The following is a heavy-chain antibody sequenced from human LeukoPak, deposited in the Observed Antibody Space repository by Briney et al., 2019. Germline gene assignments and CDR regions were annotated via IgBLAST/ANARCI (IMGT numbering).Heavy chain of an antibody. J-gene: IGHJ5*02. CDR1: GGSISSYY. D-gene: IGHD3-10*01. Sequence: SETLSLTCTVSGGSISSYYWSWIRQPAGKGLEWIGRIYTSGSTNYNPSLKSRVTMSVDTSKNQFSLKLSSVTAADTAVHYCARVITMVRGVIPWFDPWGQGTLVTVSS. V-gene: IGHV4-4*07. CDR3: ARVITMVRGVIPWFDP. CDR2: IYTSGST.